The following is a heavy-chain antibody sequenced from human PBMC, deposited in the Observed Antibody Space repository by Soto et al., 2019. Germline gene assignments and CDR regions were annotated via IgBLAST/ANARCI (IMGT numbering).Heavy chain of an antibody. CDR1: GYTFTSYY. J-gene: IGHJ4*02. CDR2: INPSGGST. Sequence: ASVKVSSKASGYTFTSYYMHWVRQAPGQGLEWMGIINPSGGSTSYAQKFQGRVTMTRDTSTSTVYMELSSLRSEDTAVYYCARSVPQITMIVVVTEPHFDYWGQGTLVTVSS. V-gene: IGHV1-46*01. CDR3: ARSVPQITMIVVVTEPHFDY. D-gene: IGHD3-22*01.